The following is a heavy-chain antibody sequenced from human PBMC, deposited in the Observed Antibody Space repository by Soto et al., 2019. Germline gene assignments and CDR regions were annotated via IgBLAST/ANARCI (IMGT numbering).Heavy chain of an antibody. CDR3: AKAGVGGFRGWDTFNWFDS. D-gene: IGHD5-18*01. CDR2: IGGSGTGGRT. CDR1: GLTFSTYA. J-gene: IGHJ5*01. V-gene: IGHV3-23*01. Sequence: EVHLLESGGDLVQPGGSLRLSCTASGLTFSTYAMSWVRQAPGKGLEWVSAIGGSGTGGRTYYADSVKGRFTISRDNSKNTLFLQMNSLRDDDGAVYYCAKAGVGGFRGWDTFNWFDSWGQGILVTVSS.